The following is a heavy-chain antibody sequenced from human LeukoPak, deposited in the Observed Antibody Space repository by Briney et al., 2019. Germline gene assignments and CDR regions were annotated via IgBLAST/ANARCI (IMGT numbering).Heavy chain of an antibody. Sequence: RGSLRLSCSASGFTFNIYAMHWVRQAPGKGLEYVSAISTDGGGTYYADSVKGRFTISRDNSKNTLYLQMSSLRTEDTAVYYCVKYHNSCYSVWGQGTLVAVSS. CDR3: VKYHNSCYSV. V-gene: IGHV3-64D*06. J-gene: IGHJ4*02. CDR2: ISTDGGGT. CDR1: GFTFNIYA. D-gene: IGHD2-21*01.